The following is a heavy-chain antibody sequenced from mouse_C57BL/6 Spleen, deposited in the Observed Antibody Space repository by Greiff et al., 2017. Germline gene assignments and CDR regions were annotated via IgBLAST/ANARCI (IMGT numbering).Heavy chain of an antibody. CDR2: IDPSDSYT. V-gene: IGHV1-69*01. J-gene: IGHJ2*01. Sequence: QVQLKQPGAELVMPGASVKLSCKASGYTFTSYWMHWVKQRPGQGLEWIGEIDPSDSYTNYNQKFKGKSTLTVDKSSSTAYMQLSSLTSEDSAVYYCARSITTVDYFDYWGQGTTLTVSS. CDR3: ARSITTVDYFDY. D-gene: IGHD1-1*01. CDR1: GYTFTSYW.